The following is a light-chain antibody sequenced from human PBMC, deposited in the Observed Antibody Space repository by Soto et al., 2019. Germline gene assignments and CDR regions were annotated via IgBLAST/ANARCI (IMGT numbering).Light chain of an antibody. V-gene: IGKV3-15*01. Sequence: EIVMTQSPATLSVSPGERATLSCRASQSVSSNLAWYQQKPRQAPRLLIYDASTRATGIPARFSGSGSGTEFTLTISSLQPEDSAIYYCQQYNNWPPLTFGPGTKVDIK. CDR1: QSVSSN. CDR2: DAS. J-gene: IGKJ3*01. CDR3: QQYNNWPPLT.